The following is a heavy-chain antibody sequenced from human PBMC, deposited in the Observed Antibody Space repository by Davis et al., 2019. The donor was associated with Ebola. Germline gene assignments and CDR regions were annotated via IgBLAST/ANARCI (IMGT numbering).Heavy chain of an antibody. CDR2: ISSSSSYI. V-gene: IGHV3-21*01. CDR3: AKLATASFPAFDY. J-gene: IGHJ4*02. CDR1: GFTFSSYW. D-gene: IGHD2-15*01. Sequence: GGSLRLSCAASGFTFSSYWMHWVRQAPGKGLVWVSSISSSSSYIYYADSVKGRLTISRDNSKNTLYLQMNSLRAEDTAVYYCAKLATASFPAFDYWGQGTLVTVSS.